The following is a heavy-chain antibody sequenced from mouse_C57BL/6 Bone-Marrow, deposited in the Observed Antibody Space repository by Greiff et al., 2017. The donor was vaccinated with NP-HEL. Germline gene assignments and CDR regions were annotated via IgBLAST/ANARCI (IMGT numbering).Heavy chain of an antibody. CDR1: GYTFTSSW. V-gene: IGHV1-72*01. Sequence: QVQLKQPGAELVKPGASVKLSCKASGYTFTSSWMHWVKQRPGRGLAWIGRIAPNSGGTTYNEQFKSKATLTVDKPSSTAYNQLSSLTSEDSAVYYCARGLWYLFAYWGQVTLVTVSA. CDR2: IAPNSGGT. D-gene: IGHD2-1*01. J-gene: IGHJ3*01. CDR3: ARGLWYLFAY.